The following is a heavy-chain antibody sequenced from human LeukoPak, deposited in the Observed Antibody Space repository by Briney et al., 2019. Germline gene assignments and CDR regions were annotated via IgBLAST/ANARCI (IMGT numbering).Heavy chain of an antibody. J-gene: IGHJ4*02. Sequence: GASVKVSCKASGYTFTSYDINWVRQATGQGLEWMGWMNPNSGNTGYAQKFQGRVTITRNTSISTAYMELSSLRSEDTAVYYCARDSSGWYGSDYWGQGTLVTVSS. CDR3: ARDSSGWYGSDY. D-gene: IGHD6-19*01. V-gene: IGHV1-8*03. CDR1: GYTFTSYD. CDR2: MNPNSGNT.